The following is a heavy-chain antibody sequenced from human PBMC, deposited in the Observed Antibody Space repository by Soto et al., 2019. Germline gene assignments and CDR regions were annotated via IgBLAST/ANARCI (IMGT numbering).Heavy chain of an antibody. D-gene: IGHD2-15*01. Sequence: PSETLSLTCAVYGGSCSGYYWSWIRQPPGQGLQWIGEINHSGSTNYNPSLKSRVTISVDTSKNQFSLRLSSVTVADTAVYYCARADCSGGSCYVVWGLCFDYWGQGTLVTVAS. CDR2: INHSGST. J-gene: IGHJ4*02. CDR1: GGSCSGYY. V-gene: IGHV4-34*01. CDR3: ARADCSGGSCYVVWGLCFDY.